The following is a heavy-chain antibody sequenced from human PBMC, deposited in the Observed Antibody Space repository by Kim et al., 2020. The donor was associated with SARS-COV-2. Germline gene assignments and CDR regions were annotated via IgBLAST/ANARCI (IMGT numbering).Heavy chain of an antibody. J-gene: IGHJ6*02. CDR3: ARPVPYGFWSGHSVYYYYGMDV. V-gene: IGHV4-59*13. CDR1: GGSISSYY. CDR2: IYYSWST. Sequence: SETLSLTCTVSGGSISSYYWSWIRQPPGKGLEWIGYIYYSWSTNYNPSLKSRVTISVDTSKNQFSLKLSSVTAADTAVYYCARPVPYGFWSGHSVYYYYGMDVWGQGTTVTVSS. D-gene: IGHD3-3*01.